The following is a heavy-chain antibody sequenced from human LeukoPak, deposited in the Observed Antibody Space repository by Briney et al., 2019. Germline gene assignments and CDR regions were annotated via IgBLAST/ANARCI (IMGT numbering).Heavy chain of an antibody. CDR3: ARGVNSGYFDY. CDR2: IYYSGST. CDR1: GGSISSYY. Sequence: SETLSLTCTVSGGSISSYYWSWIRQPPGKGLEWIGYIYYSGSTGYNPSLKSRVTISVDTSKNQFSLKLTSVTAADTAVYYCARGVNSGYFDYCGQGTLVTVSS. J-gene: IGHJ4*02. V-gene: IGHV4-59*01. D-gene: IGHD1-26*01.